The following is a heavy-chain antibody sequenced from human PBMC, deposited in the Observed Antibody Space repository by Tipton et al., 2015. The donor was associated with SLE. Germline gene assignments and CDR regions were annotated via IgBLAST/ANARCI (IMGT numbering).Heavy chain of an antibody. CDR1: GGSISSHY. V-gene: IGHV4-30-4*08. CDR3: AREPRSDHYFDY. J-gene: IGHJ4*02. CDR2: IYYSGST. Sequence: TLSLTCTVSGGSISSHYWSWIRQPPGKGLEWIGYIYYSGSTYYNPSLKSRVTISVDTSKNQFSLKLSSVTAADTAVYYCAREPRSDHYFDYWGQGTLVTVSS.